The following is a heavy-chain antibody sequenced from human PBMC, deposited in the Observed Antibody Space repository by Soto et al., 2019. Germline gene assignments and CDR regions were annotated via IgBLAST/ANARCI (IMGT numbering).Heavy chain of an antibody. V-gene: IGHV3-30*18. D-gene: IGHD1-26*01. CDR2: ISYDGRNK. J-gene: IGHJ2*01. Sequence: QVQLVESGGGVVQPGRSLRLSCAASGFTFSTYGMHWVRQAPGKGLEWVAVISYDGRNKYYADSVKGRFTISRDNSKNTLYLQMNSLRAEDTARYYCAKASGNYYWVMPNGYFDLWGRGTLVTVSS. CDR3: AKASGNYYWVMPNGYFDL. CDR1: GFTFSTYG.